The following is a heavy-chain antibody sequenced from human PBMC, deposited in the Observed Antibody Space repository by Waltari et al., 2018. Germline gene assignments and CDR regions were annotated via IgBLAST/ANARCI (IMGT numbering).Heavy chain of an antibody. J-gene: IGHJ4*02. CDR1: GGSISSSSYY. CDR2: IYYSGST. V-gene: IGHV4-39*07. CDR3: AREGEWAYCGGDCLPYFDY. D-gene: IGHD2-21*01. Sequence: QLQLQESGPGLVKPSETLSLTCTVSGGSISSSSYYWGWIRQPPGKGLEWIGSIYYSGSTYYNPSLKSRVTISVDTSKNQFSLKLSSVTAADTAVYYCAREGEWAYCGGDCLPYFDYWGQGTLVTVSS.